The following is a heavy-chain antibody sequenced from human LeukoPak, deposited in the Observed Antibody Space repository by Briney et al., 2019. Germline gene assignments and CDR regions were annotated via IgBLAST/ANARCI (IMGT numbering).Heavy chain of an antibody. CDR1: GYTFTSYG. V-gene: IGHV1-18*01. Sequence: GASVTVSCKASGYTFTSYGISWVRQAPGQGLEWMGWISAYNGNTNYAQKLQGRVTMTTDTSTSTAYMELRSLRSDDTAVYYCARDYYYDSSGSFDYWGQGTLVTVSS. D-gene: IGHD3-22*01. CDR2: ISAYNGNT. CDR3: ARDYYYDSSGSFDY. J-gene: IGHJ4*02.